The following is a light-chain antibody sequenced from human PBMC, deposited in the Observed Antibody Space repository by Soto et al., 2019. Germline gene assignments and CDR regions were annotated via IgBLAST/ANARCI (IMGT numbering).Light chain of an antibody. CDR3: QQFNNYLLT. V-gene: IGKV1D-13*01. Sequence: ATQLTPSPSSLSASVVDTVTITFRASQGISSALAWYQQKPGKAPKLLIYDASSLESGVPSRFSGSGSGTDFTLTISSLQPEDFATYYCQQFNNYLLTFGGGTKV. CDR1: QGISSA. CDR2: DAS. J-gene: IGKJ4*01.